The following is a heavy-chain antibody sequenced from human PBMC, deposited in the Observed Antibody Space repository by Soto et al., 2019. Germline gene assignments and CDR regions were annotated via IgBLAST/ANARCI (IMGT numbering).Heavy chain of an antibody. Sequence: GGSLSLSCAASGFTFSGSAMHWGRQPSGKGLEWVGRTRSKANSYATAYAASVKGRFTISRDDSKNTAYLQMNSLKTEDTAVYYCTRPSYGGKGYWGQGTLVTVSS. CDR1: GFTFSGSA. V-gene: IGHV3-73*01. CDR3: TRPSYGGKGY. D-gene: IGHD4-17*01. J-gene: IGHJ4*02. CDR2: TRSKANSYAT.